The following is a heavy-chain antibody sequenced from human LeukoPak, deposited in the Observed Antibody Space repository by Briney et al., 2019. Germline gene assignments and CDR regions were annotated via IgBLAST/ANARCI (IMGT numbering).Heavy chain of an antibody. CDR3: ARDYGEYSGSYGPVDY. Sequence: PGRSLRLSCAASGFTFSSYAMHWVRQAPGKGLEWVAVISYDGSNKYYADSVKGRFTISRDNSKNTLYLQMNSLRAEDTAVYCCARDYGEYSGSYGPVDYWGQGTLVTVSS. CDR1: GFTFSSYA. V-gene: IGHV3-30-3*01. J-gene: IGHJ4*02. D-gene: IGHD1-26*01. CDR2: ISYDGSNK.